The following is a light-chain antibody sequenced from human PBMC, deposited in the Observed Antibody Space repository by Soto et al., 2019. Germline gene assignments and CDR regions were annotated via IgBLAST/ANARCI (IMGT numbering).Light chain of an antibody. V-gene: IGKV1-5*03. CDR3: QQDNSYSWA. CDR2: KAS. J-gene: IGKJ1*01. CDR1: QTISSW. Sequence: DIQMNQSPSTLSASVGDRVTITCRASQTISSWLAWYQQKPGKAPKLLIYKASSLERGVPSRFSGSGSGTEFTLTISSLQPDDFATYYCQQDNSYSWAFGQGTKVEIK.